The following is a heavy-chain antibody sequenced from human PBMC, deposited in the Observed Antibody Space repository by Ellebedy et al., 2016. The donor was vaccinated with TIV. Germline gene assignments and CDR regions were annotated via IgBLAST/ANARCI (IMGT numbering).Heavy chain of an antibody. CDR1: GGSLTSSDSH. V-gene: IGHV4-39*07. CDR2: ISYSGGP. J-gene: IGHJ4*02. CDR3: ARDGPHSHGPDIDS. Sequence: SETLSLXCDVSGGSLTSSDSHWGWIRQAPGKGLEWIGSISYSGGPYYNPSLKSRVAISLDTSKNYFSLRLSSVIAADTAVYYCARDGPHSHGPDIDSWGQGTLVTVSS. D-gene: IGHD5-18*01.